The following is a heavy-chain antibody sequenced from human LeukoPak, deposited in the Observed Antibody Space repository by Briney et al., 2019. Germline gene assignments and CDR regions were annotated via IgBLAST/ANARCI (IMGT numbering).Heavy chain of an antibody. CDR2: ISYDGSNK. V-gene: IGHV3-30-3*01. CDR1: GFTFSSYA. J-gene: IGHJ4*02. CDR3: ARVKPDTGYFDWLY. D-gene: IGHD3-9*01. Sequence: PGGSLRLSCAASGFTFSSYAMHWVRQAPGKGLEWVAVISYDGSNKYYADSVKGRFTISRDNAKNSLYLQMNSLRAEDTAVYYCARVKPDTGYFDWLYWGQGTLVTVSS.